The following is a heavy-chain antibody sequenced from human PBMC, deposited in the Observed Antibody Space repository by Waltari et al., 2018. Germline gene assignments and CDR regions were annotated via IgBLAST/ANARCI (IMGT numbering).Heavy chain of an antibody. CDR3: ARPPYFDY. CDR2: ISYDGSNK. CDR1: GLTFSSYA. J-gene: IGHJ4*02. V-gene: IGHV3-30*01. Sequence: QVQLVESGGGVVQPGRSLRLSCAASGLTFSSYAMHWVRQAPGKGLEWVAVISYDGSNKYYADSVKGRFTISRDNSKNTLYLQMNSLRAEDTAVYYCARPPYFDYWGQGTLVTVSS.